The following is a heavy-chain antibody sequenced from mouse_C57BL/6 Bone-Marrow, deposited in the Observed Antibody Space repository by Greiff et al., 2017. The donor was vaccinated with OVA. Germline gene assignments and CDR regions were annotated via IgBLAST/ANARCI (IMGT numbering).Heavy chain of an antibody. D-gene: IGHD2-4*01. CDR1: GYTFTSYW. J-gene: IGHJ3*01. Sequence: QVKLQQPGAELVKPGASVKLSCKASGYTFTSYWMHWVKQRPGQGIEWIGMIHPNSGSINYNEKLTSKATLSVDKSSSTAYMQLSSLTSEDSAVYYCAPIYYDYPWFAYWGQGTLVTVST. CDR3: APIYYDYPWFAY. CDR2: IHPNSGSI. V-gene: IGHV1-64*01.